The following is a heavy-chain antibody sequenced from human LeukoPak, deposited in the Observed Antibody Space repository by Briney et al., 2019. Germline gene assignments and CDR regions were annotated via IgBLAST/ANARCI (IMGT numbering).Heavy chain of an antibody. CDR1: GGSISSGGYY. D-gene: IGHD2-15*01. J-gene: IGHJ4*02. CDR2: IYYSGST. V-gene: IGHV4-31*03. CDR3: ARLGYCSGGRCLADY. Sequence: SETLSLTCTVSGGSISSGGYYWSWIRQHPGKGLEWIGYIYYSGSTYYNPSLKSRVTISVDTSKNQFSLKLSSVTAADTAVYYCARLGYCSGGRCLADYWGQGTLVTVSS.